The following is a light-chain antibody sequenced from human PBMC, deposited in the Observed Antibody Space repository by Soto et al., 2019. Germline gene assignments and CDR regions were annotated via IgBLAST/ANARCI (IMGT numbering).Light chain of an antibody. V-gene: IGKV3-15*01. J-gene: IGKJ1*01. Sequence: EIVMTQSPATLSVSPGERATLSCRASQSVSSNLAWYQQKPGQAPRLLIYGASTRATGIPARFSGRGSGTEFTLTISNLQSEDFAVYYCQHYNNWPPWTFGQGTKVEIK. CDR3: QHYNNWPPWT. CDR1: QSVSSN. CDR2: GAS.